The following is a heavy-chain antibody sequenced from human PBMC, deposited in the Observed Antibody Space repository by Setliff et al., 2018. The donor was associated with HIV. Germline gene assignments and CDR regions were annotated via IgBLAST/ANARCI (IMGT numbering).Heavy chain of an antibody. D-gene: IGHD2-21*02. CDR3: ARELPGVCYFDD. V-gene: IGHV1-46*01. CDR2: IDTTGSK. CDR1: RYTFSSYY. Sequence: GASVKVSCKASRYTFSSYYLHWMRQAPGQGLEWMAMIDTTGSKFSAQTFQGRITMTRDTSTSAIYTELNGLTSEDTAVYYCARELPGVCYFDDWGQGTLVTVSS. J-gene: IGHJ4*02.